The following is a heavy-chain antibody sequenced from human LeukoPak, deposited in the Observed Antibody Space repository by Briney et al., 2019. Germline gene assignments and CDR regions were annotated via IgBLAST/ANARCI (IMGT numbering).Heavy chain of an antibody. Sequence: ASVKVSCKASGYTFTSYDINWVRQATGQGLEWMGRMNPNSGNTGYAQKFQGRVTMTRNTSISTAYMELSSLRSEDTAVYYCARGINYDFWSGYLYYYYYYGMDVWGQGTTVTVSS. CDR3: ARGINYDFWSGYLYYYYYYGMDV. V-gene: IGHV1-8*01. J-gene: IGHJ6*02. D-gene: IGHD3-3*01. CDR1: GYTFTSYD. CDR2: MNPNSGNT.